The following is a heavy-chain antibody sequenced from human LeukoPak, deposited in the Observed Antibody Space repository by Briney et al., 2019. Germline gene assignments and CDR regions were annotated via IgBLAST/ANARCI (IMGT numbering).Heavy chain of an antibody. D-gene: IGHD3-10*01. Sequence: SVKVSCKASRGTFSSYAISWVRQAPGQGLEWMGGIIPIFGTANYAQKFQGRVTITADESTSTAYMELSSLRSEDTAVYYCARVTLWDGSGSYNTLYYFDYWGQGTLVTVSS. V-gene: IGHV1-69*13. CDR1: RGTFSSYA. CDR2: IIPIFGTA. J-gene: IGHJ4*02. CDR3: ARVTLWDGSGSYNTLYYFDY.